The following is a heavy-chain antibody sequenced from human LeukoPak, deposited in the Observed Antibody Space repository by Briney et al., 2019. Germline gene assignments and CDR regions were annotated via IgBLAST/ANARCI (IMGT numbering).Heavy chain of an antibody. J-gene: IGHJ5*02. D-gene: IGHD2-8*02. CDR3: AKGGRDTGGNWFDP. CDR1: GFAFSNYA. Sequence: PGRSLRLSCAASGFAFSNYAMTWVRQAPGKGLEWVSGISGGGGNTYYADSVKGRFTISRDNSKKTVHLQMSSLRAEDTAVYYCAKGGRDTGGNWFDPWGQGTLVTVSS. CDR2: ISGGGGNT. V-gene: IGHV3-23*01.